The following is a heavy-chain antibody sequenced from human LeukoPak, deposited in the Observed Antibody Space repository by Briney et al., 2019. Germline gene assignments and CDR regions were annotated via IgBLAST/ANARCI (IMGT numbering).Heavy chain of an antibody. V-gene: IGHV3-23*01. Sequence: PGGSLRLSCAASGFTFSSYAMSWVRQAPGKGLEWVSAISGSGGSTYYADSVKGRFTISRDNSKNTLYLQMNSLGAEDTAVYYCAKDLGSGGWYGRYYYYGMDVWGQGTTVTVSS. D-gene: IGHD6-19*01. J-gene: IGHJ6*02. CDR1: GFTFSSYA. CDR2: ISGSGGST. CDR3: AKDLGSGGWYGRYYYYGMDV.